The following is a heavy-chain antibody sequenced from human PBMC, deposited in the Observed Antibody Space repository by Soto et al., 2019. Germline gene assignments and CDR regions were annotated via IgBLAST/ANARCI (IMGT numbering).Heavy chain of an antibody. J-gene: IGHJ4*02. CDR2: IYYSGST. CDR1: GGSISSSSYY. V-gene: IGHV4-39*01. CDR3: ARYEWLLPDSDY. Sequence: PSETLPLTCTVSGGSISSSSYYWGWIRQPPGKGLEWIGSIYYSGSTYYNPSLKSRVTISVDTSKNQFSLKLSSVTAADTAVYYCARYEWLLPDSDYWGQRTLVTVSS. D-gene: IGHD3-22*01.